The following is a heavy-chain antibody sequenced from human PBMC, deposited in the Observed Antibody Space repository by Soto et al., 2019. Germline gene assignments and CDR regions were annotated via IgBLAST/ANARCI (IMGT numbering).Heavy chain of an antibody. J-gene: IGHJ5*02. CDR1: GGSITSSSYY. CDR3: ATQEVGGSYVYTFDP. V-gene: IGHV4-39*02. CDR2: IYYSGST. Sequence: QLHLRESGPGLVKPSETLSLTCTVSGGSITSSSYYWGWIRQPPGKGLEWIGSIYYSGSTYYNPTLKIRVNISVDTSKNHFSLKLTSVTAADTAVYYCATQEVGGSYVYTFDPWGQGTLVTVSS. D-gene: IGHD1-26*01.